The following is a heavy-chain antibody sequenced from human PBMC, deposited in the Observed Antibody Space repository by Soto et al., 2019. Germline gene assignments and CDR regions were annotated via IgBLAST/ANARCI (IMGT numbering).Heavy chain of an antibody. CDR3: AREFAESSSIWLDP. CDR2: IYYTGHT. V-gene: IGHV4-30-4*08. J-gene: IGHJ5*02. CDR1: GDCINSGDNY. D-gene: IGHD3-16*01. Sequence: PSETLSVTFPVSGDCINSGDNYWSWIRRPTGKGLEGIGYIYYTGHTYYNPSLKSRLTISVDRSKTHLCLKLTAVTIEDTAVYYCAREFAESSSIWLDPWGQRTLVTVS.